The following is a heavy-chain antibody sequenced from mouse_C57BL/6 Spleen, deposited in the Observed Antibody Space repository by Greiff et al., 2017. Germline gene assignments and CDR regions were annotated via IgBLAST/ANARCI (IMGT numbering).Heavy chain of an antibody. J-gene: IGHJ2*01. CDR1: GYTFTSYW. CDR2: INPSNGGT. CDR3: AKREGVRYYFDH. Sequence: VKLQQPGTELVKPGASVKLSCKASGYTFTSYWMHWVKQRPGQGLEWIGNINPSNGGTNYNEKFKSKATLTVDKSSSTAYMQLSSLTSEDSSVYYGAKREGVRYYFDHWGQGTTPTVSS. D-gene: IGHD1-1*01. V-gene: IGHV1-53*01.